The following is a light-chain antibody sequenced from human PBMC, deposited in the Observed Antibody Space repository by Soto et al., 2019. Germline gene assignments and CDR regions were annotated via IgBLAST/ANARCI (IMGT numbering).Light chain of an antibody. J-gene: IGLJ3*02. CDR2: EVT. CDR1: SSDVGAYNY. V-gene: IGLV2-8*01. Sequence: QSALTQPPSASGSPGQSVTISCTGTSSDVGAYNYVSWYQQHAGKAPKLVIYEVTKRPSGVPDRFSGSKSANTASLTVSGLQAEDEADYYCSSFASSSTRVFGGGTQVTVL. CDR3: SSFASSSTRV.